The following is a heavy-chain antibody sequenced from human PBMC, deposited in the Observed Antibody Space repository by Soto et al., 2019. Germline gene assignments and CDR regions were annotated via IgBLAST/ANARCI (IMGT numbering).Heavy chain of an antibody. V-gene: IGHV3-21*01. J-gene: IGHJ4*02. CDR2: ISSSSSYI. Sequence: PGGSLRLSCAASGFTFSSYGMNWVRQAPGKGLEWVSSISSSSSYIYYADSVKGRFTISRDNAKNSLYLQMNSLRAEDTAVYYCARGVYSSSWYYFDYWGQGTLVTVSS. CDR1: GFTFSSYG. D-gene: IGHD6-13*01. CDR3: ARGVYSSSWYYFDY.